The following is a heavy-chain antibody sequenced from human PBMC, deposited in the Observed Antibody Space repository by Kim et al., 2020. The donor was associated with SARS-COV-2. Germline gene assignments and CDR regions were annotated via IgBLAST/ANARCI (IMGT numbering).Heavy chain of an antibody. CDR2: FDPEDGET. CDR3: AADIVVVVAATNDY. J-gene: IGHJ4*02. CDR1: GYTLTELS. V-gene: IGHV1-24*01. Sequence: ASVKVSCKVSGYTLTELSMHWVRQAPGKGLEWMGGFDPEDGETIYAQKFQGRVTMTEDTSTDTAYMELSSLRSEDTAVYYCAADIVVVVAATNDYWGQGTLVTVSS. D-gene: IGHD2-15*01.